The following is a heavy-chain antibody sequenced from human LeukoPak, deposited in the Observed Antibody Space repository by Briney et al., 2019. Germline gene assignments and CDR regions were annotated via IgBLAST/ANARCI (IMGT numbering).Heavy chain of an antibody. Sequence: GASVKVSCKASGYMFTSYAISWVRQAPGQGLEWMGWISAYNGNTNYAQKFQGRVTMTTDTSTTTAYMELRSLRSDDTAIYYCARHPYYDSRGYYVYGGQGTLVTVSS. V-gene: IGHV1-18*01. CDR1: GYMFTSYA. CDR3: ARHPYYDSRGYYVY. D-gene: IGHD3-22*01. J-gene: IGHJ4*02. CDR2: ISAYNGNT.